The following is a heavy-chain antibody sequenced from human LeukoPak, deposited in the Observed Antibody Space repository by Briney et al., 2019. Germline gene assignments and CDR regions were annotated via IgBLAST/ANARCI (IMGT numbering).Heavy chain of an antibody. CDR1: GGSISSSAYY. V-gene: IGHV4-39*01. Sequence: SETLSLTCTVSGGSISSSAYYWGWIRQPPGKGLERGGSIYYTGNTYYNPSLKSRVTISVDTSNNQFFLKLTSVAAADTAVYYCARRNWNYENWLDPWGQGTLVTVSS. CDR2: IYYTGNT. D-gene: IGHD1-7*01. CDR3: ARRNWNYENWLDP. J-gene: IGHJ5*02.